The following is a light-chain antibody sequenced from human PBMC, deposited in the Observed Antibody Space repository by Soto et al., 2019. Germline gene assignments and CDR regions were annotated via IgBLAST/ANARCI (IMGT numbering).Light chain of an antibody. CDR3: QQRVNWPPT. J-gene: IGKJ4*01. CDR1: QSVSDY. Sequence: VLTQSQASLSLSPGDRATLSCSADQSVSDYVGRYQQKPGQPPRLLFFDASSRASVVPHRFSAGGSGTDFTLIISRLQPEDFAVYYCQQRVNWPPTFGGGTKVEI. V-gene: IGKV3-11*01. CDR2: DAS.